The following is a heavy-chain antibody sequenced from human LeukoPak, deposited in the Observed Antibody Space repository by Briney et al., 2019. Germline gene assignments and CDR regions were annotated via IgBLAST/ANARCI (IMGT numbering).Heavy chain of an antibody. V-gene: IGHV1-24*01. J-gene: IGHJ4*02. CDR1: GYTLTELS. CDR3: ATGATVTTTYYFDY. D-gene: IGHD4-17*01. Sequence: ASVKVSCKVSGYTLTELSMHWVRQAPGKGLEWMGGFDPEDGETIYAQKFQVRVTMTEDTSTDTAYKELSSLRSEDTAVYYCATGATVTTTYYFDYWGQGTLVTVSS. CDR2: FDPEDGET.